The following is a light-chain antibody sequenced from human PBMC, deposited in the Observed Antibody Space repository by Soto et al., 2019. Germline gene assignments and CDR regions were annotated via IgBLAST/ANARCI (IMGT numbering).Light chain of an antibody. CDR2: GPS. V-gene: IGKV3-20*01. Sequence: SLSPVALSLSKRDRATLTCRASQTVSSSLNWYQQKPGQAPRLLIYGPSSWDSGFPDRFSGSGSGTDFTLTITSLQPEDFAGYYCQQSDSPPRTFGHGTMVDIK. CDR3: QQSDSPPRT. J-gene: IGKJ1*01. CDR1: QTVSSS.